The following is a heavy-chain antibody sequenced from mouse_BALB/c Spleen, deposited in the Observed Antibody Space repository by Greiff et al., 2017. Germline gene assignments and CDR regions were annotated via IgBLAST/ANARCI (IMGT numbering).Heavy chain of an antibody. Sequence: EVQLVESGGGLVKPGGSLKLSCAASGFAFSSYDMSWVRQTPEKRLEWVAYISSGGGSTYYPDTVKGRFTISRDNAKNTLYLQMSSLKSEDTAMYYCASPGNSWFAYWGQGTLVTVSA. D-gene: IGHD2-1*01. CDR2: ISSGGGST. J-gene: IGHJ3*01. V-gene: IGHV5-12-1*01. CDR1: GFAFSSYD. CDR3: ASPGNSWFAY.